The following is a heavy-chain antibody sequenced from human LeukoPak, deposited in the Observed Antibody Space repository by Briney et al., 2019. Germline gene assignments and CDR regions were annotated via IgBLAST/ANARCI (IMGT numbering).Heavy chain of an antibody. J-gene: IGHJ3*02. CDR2: IIPIFGTA. CDR3: ARGLLDDAFDI. D-gene: IGHD1-1*01. Sequence: SVKVSCKASGHTFTSYDINWVGQATGQGREWMGGIIPIFGTANYAQKFQGRVTITADESTSTAYMELSSLRSEDTAVYYCARGLLDDAFDIWGQGTMVTVSS. CDR1: GHTFTSYD. V-gene: IGHV1-69*13.